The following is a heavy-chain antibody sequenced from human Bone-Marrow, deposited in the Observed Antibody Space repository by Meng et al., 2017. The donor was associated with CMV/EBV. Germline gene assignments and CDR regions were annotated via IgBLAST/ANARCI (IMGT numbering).Heavy chain of an antibody. CDR2: IYYTGST. V-gene: IGHV4-59*01. Sequence: SETLSLTCTVSGDFITSNYWTWIRQPPGKGLEWIGYIYYTGSTHYNPSLKSRITISLDMSKNQFSLNLSSVTAADTAVYYCATYSGGAFVIWGQGTKVTVSS. D-gene: IGHD2-21*01. J-gene: IGHJ3*02. CDR3: ATYSGGAFVI. CDR1: GDFITSNY.